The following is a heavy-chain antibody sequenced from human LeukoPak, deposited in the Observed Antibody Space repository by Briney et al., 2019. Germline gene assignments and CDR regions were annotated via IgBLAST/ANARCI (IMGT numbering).Heavy chain of an antibody. J-gene: IGHJ4*02. V-gene: IGHV3-30*03. Sequence: GGSLRLSCAASGFTFSSYGMHWVRQAPGKGLEWVAVISYDGSNKYYADSVEGRFTISRDNSKNTLYLKKNSLSAQDTAVYYCARGRLYYYDSSGSYEFDYWGQGTLVTVSS. CDR2: ISYDGSNK. CDR3: ARGRLYYYDSSGSYEFDY. CDR1: GFTFSSYG. D-gene: IGHD3-22*01.